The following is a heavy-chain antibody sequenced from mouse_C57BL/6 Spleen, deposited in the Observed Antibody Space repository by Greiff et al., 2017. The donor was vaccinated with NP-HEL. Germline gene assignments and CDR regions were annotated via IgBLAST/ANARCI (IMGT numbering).Heavy chain of an antibody. D-gene: IGHD4-1*02. CDR2: IDPETGGT. Sequence: QVQLQQSGAELVRPGASVTLSCKASGYTFTDYEMHWVKQTPVHGLEWIGAIDPETGGTAYNQKFKGKAILTADKSSSTAYMELRCLTSEDSSVYYCTRRRSNWFDYWGQGTPLTVSS. CDR3: TRRRSNWFDY. CDR1: GYTFTDYE. V-gene: IGHV1-15*01. J-gene: IGHJ2*01.